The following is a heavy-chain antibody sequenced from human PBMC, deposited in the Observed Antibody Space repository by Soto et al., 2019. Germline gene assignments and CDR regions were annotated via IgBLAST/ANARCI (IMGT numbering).Heavy chain of an antibody. V-gene: IGHV3-30*18. D-gene: IGHD5-12*01. CDR2: ISFEGSNK. CDR1: GFNFSEYA. CDR3: AKDWETLVAGRFFDS. J-gene: IGHJ4*02. Sequence: PGGSLRLSCAASGFNFSEYAMHWVRQSPGKGLEWLAIISFEGSNKYSANSVKGRFTISRDNSKNKLYLQMNNLRPEDTAVYYCAKDWETLVAGRFFDSWGQGTPVIVSA.